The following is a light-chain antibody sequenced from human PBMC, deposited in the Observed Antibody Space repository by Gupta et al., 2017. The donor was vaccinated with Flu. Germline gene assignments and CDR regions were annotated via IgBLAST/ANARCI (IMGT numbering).Light chain of an antibody. J-gene: IGKJ1*01. CDR3: QQYYSAPRT. Sequence: DIVMTQSPDSLAVSLGERATMNCKSSRSVLESSNNKNYLAWYQQKPGQPPKLFIYWASTRESGVPARFSGSGSGTDFTLTISSLQAEDVAVYYCQQYYSAPRTFGQGTKVEIK. CDR1: RSVLESSNNKNY. V-gene: IGKV4-1*01. CDR2: WAS.